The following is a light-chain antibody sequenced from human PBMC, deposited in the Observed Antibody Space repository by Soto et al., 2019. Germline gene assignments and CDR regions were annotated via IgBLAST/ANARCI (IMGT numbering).Light chain of an antibody. CDR1: QSVDFY. V-gene: IGKV3-11*01. J-gene: IGKJ5*01. Sequence: EIVLTQSPATLSLSPGDRATLSCRASQSVDFYLAWFQQKPGQPPRLLIYDGVNRALGIPARFSASGSGTAFPLTIDSLQPEDFAVYYCQQRGDWPLITFGQGTRLEMK. CDR3: QQRGDWPLIT. CDR2: DGV.